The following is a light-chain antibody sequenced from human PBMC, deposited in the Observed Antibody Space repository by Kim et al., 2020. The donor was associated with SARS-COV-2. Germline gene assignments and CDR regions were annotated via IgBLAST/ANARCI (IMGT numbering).Light chain of an antibody. J-gene: IGLJ2*01. Sequence: QSVLTQTPSVSAAPGQKVTISCSGSSSNIGNNYVSWYQQLPGTAPKLLIYDNNKRPSGIPDRFSGSKSGTSATLGITGLQTGDEADYYCGTWDSSLSAGVFGGGTQLTVL. V-gene: IGLV1-51*01. CDR3: GTWDSSLSAGV. CDR2: DNN. CDR1: SSNIGNNY.